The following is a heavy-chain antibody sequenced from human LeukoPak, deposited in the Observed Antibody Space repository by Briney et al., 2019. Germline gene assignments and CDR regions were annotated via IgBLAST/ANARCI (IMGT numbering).Heavy chain of an antibody. CDR1: GGSFSGYY. V-gene: IGHV4-34*01. CDR3: ARDDYGDY. Sequence: SETLSLTCAVYGGSFSGYYWSWIRQPPGKGLEWIGEINHSGSTNYNPSLKSRVTISVDTSKNQFSLKLSSVTAADTAVYYCARDDYGDYWGQGILVTVSS. CDR2: INHSGST. J-gene: IGHJ4*02.